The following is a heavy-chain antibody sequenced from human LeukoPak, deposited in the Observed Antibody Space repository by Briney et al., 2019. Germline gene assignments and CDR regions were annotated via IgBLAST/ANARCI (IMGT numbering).Heavy chain of an antibody. J-gene: IGHJ4*02. CDR1: GYTLTELS. D-gene: IGHD6-13*01. CDR3: ATAPRARVSGIAFDY. Sequence: ASVKVSCKISGYTLTELSMHWVRQAPGKGLEWMGGFDHEDGETICSQRFQGRVTMPEDTFTDTAYMELSSLRSEDTAVYYCATAPRARVSGIAFDYWVQGTLVTVSS. V-gene: IGHV1-24*01. CDR2: FDHEDGET.